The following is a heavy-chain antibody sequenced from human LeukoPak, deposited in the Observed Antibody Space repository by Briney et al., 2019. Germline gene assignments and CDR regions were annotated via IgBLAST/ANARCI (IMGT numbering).Heavy chain of an antibody. V-gene: IGHV3-48*01. Sequence: PGGSLRLSCAASGFTFSSYSMNWVRQAPGKVLEWVSYISSSSSTIYYADSVKGRFTISRDNAKNSLYLQMNSLRAEDTAVYYCARDGRYSGSYCAICAFDIWGQGTMVTVSS. CDR1: GFTFSSYS. D-gene: IGHD1-26*01. CDR3: ARDGRYSGSYCAICAFDI. CDR2: ISSSSSTI. J-gene: IGHJ3*02.